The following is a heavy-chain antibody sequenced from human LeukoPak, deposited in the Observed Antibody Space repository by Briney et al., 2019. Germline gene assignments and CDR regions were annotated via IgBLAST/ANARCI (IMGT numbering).Heavy chain of an antibody. Sequence: GGSLRLSCAASGFTFDDYAMHWVHQAPGKGLEWVSLISWDGGSTYYADSVKGRFTISRDNSKNSLYLQMNSLRTEDTALYYCAKDMGVGATMVFDYWGQGTLVTVSS. CDR2: ISWDGGST. J-gene: IGHJ4*02. CDR3: AKDMGVGATMVFDY. V-gene: IGHV3-43*02. CDR1: GFTFDDYA. D-gene: IGHD1-26*01.